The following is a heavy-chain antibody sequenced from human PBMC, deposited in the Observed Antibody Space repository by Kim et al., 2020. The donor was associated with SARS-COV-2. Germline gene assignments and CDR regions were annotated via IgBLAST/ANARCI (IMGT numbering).Heavy chain of an antibody. V-gene: IGHV3-48*03. J-gene: IGHJ4*02. Sequence: YWDSVKGQFTMSRDNAKTSLYLQMNSLRTEDTAIYYCAALDSVQVPGGIWGQGTLVTVSS. CDR3: AALDSVQVPGGI. D-gene: IGHD3-10*01.